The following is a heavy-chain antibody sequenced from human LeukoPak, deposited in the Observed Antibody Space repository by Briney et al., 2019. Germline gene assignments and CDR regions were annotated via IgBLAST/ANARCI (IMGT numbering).Heavy chain of an antibody. Sequence: SETLSLTCTVSGGSISSSSYYWGWIRQPPGKGLEWIGSIYYSGSTYYNPSLKSRVTISVDTSKNQFSLKLSSVTAADTAVYYCARGRKFVYWGQGTLVTVSS. CDR1: GGSISSSSYY. D-gene: IGHD3-10*01. CDR2: IYYSGST. CDR3: ARGRKFVY. V-gene: IGHV4-39*07. J-gene: IGHJ4*02.